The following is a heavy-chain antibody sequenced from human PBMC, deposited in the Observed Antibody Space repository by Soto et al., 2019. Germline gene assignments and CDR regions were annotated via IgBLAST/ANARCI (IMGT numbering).Heavy chain of an antibody. CDR1: GFTFSNYA. D-gene: IGHD3-9*01. J-gene: IGHJ4*02. Sequence: GGSLRLSCVGSGFTFSNYAMNWVRQAPGKGLEWVSSITGSGGGTYYADSVKGRFTISRDNSKNTLYLQMNSLRAEDTALYYCAKDQSRYFDWFWFYWGQGTLVTVSS. CDR2: ITGSGGGT. CDR3: AKDQSRYFDWFWFY. V-gene: IGHV3-23*01.